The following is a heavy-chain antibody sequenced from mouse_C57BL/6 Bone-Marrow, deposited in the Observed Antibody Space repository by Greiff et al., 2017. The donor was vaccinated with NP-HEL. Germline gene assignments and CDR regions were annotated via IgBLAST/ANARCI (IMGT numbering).Heavy chain of an antibody. CDR3: ARHPLLWGDY. CDR1: GFTFSSYG. CDR2: ISSGGSYT. J-gene: IGHJ4*01. D-gene: IGHD1-1*02. Sequence: EVQLVESGGDLVKPGGSLKLSCAASGFTFSSYGMSWVRQTPDKRLEWVATISSGGSYTYYPDSVKGRFTISRDNAKNTLYLQMSSLKSEDTAMYYCARHPLLWGDYWGQGTSVTVSS. V-gene: IGHV5-6*01.